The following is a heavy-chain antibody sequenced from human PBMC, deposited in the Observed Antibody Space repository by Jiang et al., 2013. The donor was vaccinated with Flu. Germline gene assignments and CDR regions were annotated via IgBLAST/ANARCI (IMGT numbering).Heavy chain of an antibody. V-gene: IGHV4-39*07. Sequence: TCTVSGGSISSSSYYWGWIRQPPGKGLEWIGSIYYSGSTYYNPSLKSRVTISVDTSKNQFSLKLSSVTAADTAVYYCARLGYSGYDPDYYYYYYMDVWGKGTTVTVSS. D-gene: IGHD5-12*01. CDR2: IYYSGST. CDR1: GGSISSSSYY. CDR3: ARLGYSGYDPDYYYYYYMDV. J-gene: IGHJ6*03.